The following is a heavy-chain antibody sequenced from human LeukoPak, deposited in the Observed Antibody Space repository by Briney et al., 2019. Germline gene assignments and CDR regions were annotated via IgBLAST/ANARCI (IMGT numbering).Heavy chain of an antibody. V-gene: IGHV4-39*07. CDR2: ISYSGST. J-gene: IGHJ4*02. D-gene: IGHD6-6*01. Sequence: SETLSLTCSVSGASVNSSGHSWGWIRQPPGEGLEWIASISYSGSTYFSPSLRSRVTISVDTSKNQFSLKLTSVTAADTAVYYCASPSYSSSSFDYWGQGTLVTVSS. CDR1: GASVNSSGHS. CDR3: ASPSYSSSSFDY.